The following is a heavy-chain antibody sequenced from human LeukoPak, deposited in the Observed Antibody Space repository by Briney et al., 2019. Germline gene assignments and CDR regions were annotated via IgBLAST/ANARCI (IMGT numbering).Heavy chain of an antibody. CDR1: GGTFSSYA. Sequence: SVKVSCKASGGTFSSYAISWVRQAPGQGLEWMGGIIPIFGTANYAQKFQGRVTITADESTSTAYMELSSLRSEDTAVYYCASPQNIVVVPAALPYYYYYGMDVWGQGTTVTVSS. D-gene: IGHD2-2*01. CDR3: ASPQNIVVVPAALPYYYYYGMDV. J-gene: IGHJ6*02. CDR2: IIPIFGTA. V-gene: IGHV1-69*13.